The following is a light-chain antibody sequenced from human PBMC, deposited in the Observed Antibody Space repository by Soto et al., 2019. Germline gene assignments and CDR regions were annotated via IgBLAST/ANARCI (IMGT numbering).Light chain of an antibody. J-gene: IGLJ1*01. CDR2: DVN. CDR3: SSYTSSYTLV. CDR1: INDVGAYNY. Sequence: QSALTKAASGSGAPVQSITLSCTGTINDVGAYNYVSWYQQRPGSAPQLILFDVNNRPSGTSNRFSGSKSGHTAYLTISALQSDDEAIYHCSSYTSSYTLVFGSGTKVTVL. V-gene: IGLV2-14*01.